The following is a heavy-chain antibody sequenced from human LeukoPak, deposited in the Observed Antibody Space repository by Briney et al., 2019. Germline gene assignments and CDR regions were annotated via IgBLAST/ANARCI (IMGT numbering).Heavy chain of an antibody. D-gene: IGHD1-1*01. V-gene: IGHV1-2*04. Sequence: GASVKVSCKASGYTFTGYYMHWVRQAPGQGLEWLGWINPNSGDTKYAQKFQGWVTMTRDTSISTAYMELSRLKSDDTAMYYCARVRKNWNPAAFDMWGQGTMVTVSS. CDR1: GYTFTGYY. J-gene: IGHJ3*02. CDR2: INPNSGDT. CDR3: ARVRKNWNPAAFDM.